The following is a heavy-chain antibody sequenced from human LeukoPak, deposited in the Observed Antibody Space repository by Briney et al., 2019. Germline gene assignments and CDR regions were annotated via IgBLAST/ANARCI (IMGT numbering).Heavy chain of an antibody. V-gene: IGHV3-23*01. CDR3: ARDSSSWYRGFDY. Sequence: GGSLRLSCAASGFTFSSYAMSWVRQAPGKGLEWVSAISGSGGSTYYADSVKGRFTISRDNSKNTLYLQMNSLRAEDTAVYYCARDSSSWYRGFDYWGQGTLVTVSS. D-gene: IGHD6-13*01. CDR1: GFTFSSYA. CDR2: ISGSGGST. J-gene: IGHJ4*02.